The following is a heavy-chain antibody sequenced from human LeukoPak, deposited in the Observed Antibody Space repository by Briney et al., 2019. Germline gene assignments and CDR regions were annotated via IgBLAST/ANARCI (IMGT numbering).Heavy chain of an antibody. D-gene: IGHD6-13*01. CDR3: ASYSSSLYYFDY. CDR1: GFTFSSYG. J-gene: IGHJ4*02. Sequence: GGSLRLSCAASGFTFSSYGMHWVRQAPGKGLEWVAVIWYDGSNKYYADSVKGRFTISRDNSKNTLYLQMNSLRAEDTAVYYCASYSSSLYYFDYWGQGTLVTVSS. V-gene: IGHV3-33*01. CDR2: IWYDGSNK.